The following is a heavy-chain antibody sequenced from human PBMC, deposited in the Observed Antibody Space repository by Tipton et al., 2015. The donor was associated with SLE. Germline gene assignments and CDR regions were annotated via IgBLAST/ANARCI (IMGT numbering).Heavy chain of an antibody. CDR3: ARDGKGQWPVDY. V-gene: IGHV4-59*11. CDR1: GGSFSSHY. J-gene: IGHJ4*02. CDR2: IYYSGST. D-gene: IGHD6-19*01. Sequence: TLSLTCAVYGGSFSSHYWSWIRQPPGKGLEWIGYIYYSGSTNYNPSLKSRVTISVDTSKNQFSLKLSSVTAADTAVYYCARDGKGQWPVDYWGQGTLVTVSS.